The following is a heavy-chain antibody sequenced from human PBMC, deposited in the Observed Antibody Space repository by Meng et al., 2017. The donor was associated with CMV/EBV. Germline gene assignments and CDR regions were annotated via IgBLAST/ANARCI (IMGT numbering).Heavy chain of an antibody. Sequence: LKISCAASGFTFDDYAMHWVRQAPGKGLEWVPGISWNSGSIGYADSVKGRFTISRDNAKNSLYLQMNSLRAEDTALYYCAKDRGSWYGGLDYWGQGTLVTVSS. CDR3: AKDRGSWYGGLDY. CDR1: GFTFDDYA. J-gene: IGHJ4*02. V-gene: IGHV3-9*01. CDR2: ISWNSGSI. D-gene: IGHD6-13*01.